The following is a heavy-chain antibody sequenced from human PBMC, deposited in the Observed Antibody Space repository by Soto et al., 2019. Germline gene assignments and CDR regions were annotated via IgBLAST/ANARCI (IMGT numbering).Heavy chain of an antibody. CDR2: ISGYNGDI. CDR1: GYTFTTYG. J-gene: IGHJ5*02. D-gene: IGHD5-12*01. V-gene: IGHV1-18*01. CDR3: ARDVGLLRLCSTNSWNLAA. Sequence: QAQMVQSGAEVKKPGASVKVSCRTSGYTFTTYGVSWVRQAPGQGLEWMGWISGYNGDITYAERLQGRLTMTTDTSPSTAYMELRSLRPEDTAVYYCARDVGLLRLCSTNSWNLAAWGQGTLVTVSS.